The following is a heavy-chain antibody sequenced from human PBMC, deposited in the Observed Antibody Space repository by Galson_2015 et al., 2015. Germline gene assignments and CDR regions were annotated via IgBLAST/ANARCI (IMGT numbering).Heavy chain of an antibody. CDR2: IIPIFGTA. CDR1: GGTFSSYA. D-gene: IGHD5-24*01. V-gene: IGHV1-69*13. J-gene: IGHJ2*01. CDR3: AKGEMATISGWYFDL. Sequence: SVKVSCKASGGTFSSYAISWVRQAPGQGLEWMGGIIPIFGTANYAQKFQGRVTITADESTSTAYMELSSLRSEDTAVYYCAKGEMATISGWYFDLWGRGTLVTVSS.